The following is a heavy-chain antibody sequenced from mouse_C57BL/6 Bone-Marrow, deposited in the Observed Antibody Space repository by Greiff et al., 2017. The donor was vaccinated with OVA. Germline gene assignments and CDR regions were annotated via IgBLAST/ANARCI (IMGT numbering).Heavy chain of an antibody. Sequence: DVMLVESGGGLVKPGGSLKLSCAASGFTFSDYGMHWVRQAPEKGLEWVAYISSGSSTIYYADTVKGRFTISRDNAKNTLFLQMTSLRSEDTAMYYCARRRLGRYFDVWGTGTTVTVSS. J-gene: IGHJ1*03. D-gene: IGHD4-1*01. CDR1: GFTFSDYG. CDR2: ISSGSSTI. CDR3: ARRRLGRYFDV. V-gene: IGHV5-17*01.